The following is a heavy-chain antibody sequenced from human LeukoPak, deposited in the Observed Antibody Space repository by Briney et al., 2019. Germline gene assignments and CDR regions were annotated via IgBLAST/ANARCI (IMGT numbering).Heavy chain of an antibody. CDR1: GFTFSSYA. J-gene: IGHJ5*02. Sequence: PGRSLRLSCAASGFTFSSYAMSWVRQAPGKGLEWASAISGSGGSTYYAGSVKGRFTISRDNSKNTLYLQMNSLRAEDTAVYYCAKDGYSSSWYDWFDPWGQGTLVTVSS. D-gene: IGHD6-13*01. V-gene: IGHV3-23*01. CDR2: ISGSGGST. CDR3: AKDGYSSSWYDWFDP.